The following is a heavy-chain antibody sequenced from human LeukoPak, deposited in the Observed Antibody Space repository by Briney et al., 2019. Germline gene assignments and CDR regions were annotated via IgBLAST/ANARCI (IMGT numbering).Heavy chain of an antibody. D-gene: IGHD3-10*01. CDR3: GRGTSGFGAFVI. CDR2: IYYSGST. V-gene: IGHV4-31*03. J-gene: IGHJ3*02. Sequence: SQTLSLTCTVSGGSICSGGYYWSWISQHPGKGLEWIGYIYYSGSTYYISSLKSRVTISVDTSKNQFSLKLISVSAADTAVYYCGRGTSGFGAFVIWGQGTMVTVSS. CDR1: GGSICSGGYY.